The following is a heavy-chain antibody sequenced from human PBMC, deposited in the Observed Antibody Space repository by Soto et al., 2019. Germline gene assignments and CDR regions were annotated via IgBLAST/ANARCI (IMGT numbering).Heavy chain of an antibody. D-gene: IGHD3-3*02. CDR1: GGSISTSTYY. J-gene: IGHJ5*02. Sequence: PSETLSLTCTVSGGSISTSTYYWGWVRQPPGKGLEWIGTISYSGSTYYNPSLKSRVTISVDTSKNQFSLKLSSVTAADTAVYYCASPKIAFYNWFDPWGQGTLVTVSS. CDR3: ASPKIAFYNWFDP. V-gene: IGHV4-39*01. CDR2: ISYSGST.